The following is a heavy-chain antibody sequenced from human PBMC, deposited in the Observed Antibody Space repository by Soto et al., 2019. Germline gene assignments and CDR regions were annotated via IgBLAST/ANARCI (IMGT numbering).Heavy chain of an antibody. CDR3: ARLLAAAGSSRGYYFDY. CDR2: IYPGDSDT. D-gene: IGHD6-13*01. J-gene: IGHJ4*02. CDR1: GYRFNIYW. V-gene: IGHV5-51*01. Sequence: GESLKISCKGSGYRFNIYWIGWVRQMPGKGLEWMGIIYPGDSDTRYSPSFQGQVTISADKSISTAYLQWSSLKASDTAMYYCARLLAAAGSSRGYYFDYWGQGALVTVSS.